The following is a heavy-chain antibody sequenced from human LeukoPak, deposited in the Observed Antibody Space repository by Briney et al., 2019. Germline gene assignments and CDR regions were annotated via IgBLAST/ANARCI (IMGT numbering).Heavy chain of an antibody. J-gene: IGHJ4*02. CDR2: ISYDGSNK. D-gene: IGHD1-26*01. V-gene: IGHV3-30-3*01. CDR1: GFTFSSYA. CDR3: ARPLSGSYDGDFDY. Sequence: GSLRLSCAASGFTFSSYAMHWVRQAPGKGLEWVAVISYDGSNKYYADSVKGRFTISRDNSKNTLYLQMNSLRAEDTAVYYCARPLSGSYDGDFDYWGQGTLVTVSS.